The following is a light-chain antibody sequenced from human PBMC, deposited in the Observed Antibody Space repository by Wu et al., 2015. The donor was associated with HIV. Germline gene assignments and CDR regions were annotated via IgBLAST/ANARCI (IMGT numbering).Light chain of an antibody. CDR2: CI. CDR3: QKYGGSLLT. J-gene: IGKJ4*01. V-gene: IGKV3-20*01. CDR1: QXVSTD. Sequence: RASQXVSTDLASVPRTRTWPRLPRLLHLRCIQQAAGIPDRFSGSGSGMDFTLTISRLEPEDFAVYYCQKYGGSLLTFGGGTKVEIK.